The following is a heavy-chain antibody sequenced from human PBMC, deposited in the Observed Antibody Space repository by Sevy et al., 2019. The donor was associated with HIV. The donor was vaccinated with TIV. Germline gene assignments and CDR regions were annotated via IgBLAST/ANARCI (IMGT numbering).Heavy chain of an antibody. CDR2: IAASDGTT. Sequence: GGSLRLSCAASGFSFSSNVMSWVRQTPAKGLEWVSSIAASDGTTFYADSVKGRLTISRDNSKNTLFLQMSSLRAEDTAVYYCTKRPLGSPNFYFQYWGQGTLVTVSS. CDR1: GFSFSSNV. J-gene: IGHJ4*02. V-gene: IGHV3-23*01. D-gene: IGHD2-8*01. CDR3: TKRPLGSPNFYFQY.